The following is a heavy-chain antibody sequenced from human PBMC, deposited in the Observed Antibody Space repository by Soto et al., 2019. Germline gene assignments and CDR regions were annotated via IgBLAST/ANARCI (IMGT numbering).Heavy chain of an antibody. V-gene: IGHV1-3*01. D-gene: IGHD6-13*01. CDR1: GYTFTSYA. CDR3: ARVQTRLSIAAAGDLGY. J-gene: IGHJ4*02. CDR2: INAGNGNT. Sequence: GASVKVSCKASGYTFTSYAMHWVRQAPGQRFEWMGWINAGNGNTKYSQKFQGRVTITRDTSASTAYMELSSLRSEDTAVYYCARVQTRLSIAAAGDLGYWGQGTLVTVSS.